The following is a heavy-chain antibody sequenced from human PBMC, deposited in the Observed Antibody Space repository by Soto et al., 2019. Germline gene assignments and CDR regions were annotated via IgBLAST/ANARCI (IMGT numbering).Heavy chain of an antibody. CDR3: HGYGY. CDR1: GFTVSSSNY. J-gene: IGHJ4*02. D-gene: IGHD5-12*01. Sequence: EVQLVESGGGLIQPGGSLRLSCVVSGFTVSSSNYMSWVRQAPGKGLEWVSVIYTGGTTYYADSVKGRFTISRDNYKNTLYRQMNSLRAEDTAVYYCHGYGYWGQGTLVTVSS. CDR2: IYTGGTT. V-gene: IGHV3-53*01.